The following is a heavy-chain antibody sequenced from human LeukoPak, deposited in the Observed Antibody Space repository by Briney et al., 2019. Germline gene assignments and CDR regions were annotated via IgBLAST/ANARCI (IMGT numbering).Heavy chain of an antibody. CDR2: IYYNRST. CDR3: ARDGWGY. J-gene: IGHJ4*02. V-gene: IGHV4-39*02. D-gene: IGHD6-19*01. CDR1: GDSVSSSNYY. Sequence: SETLSLTCTVSGDSVSSSNYYWGWIRQPPGKGLEWIGSIYYNRSTYHNPSLKSRVTISVDSSKNQFSLNLSSVTATDTAVYYCARDGWGYWGQGTLVTVSS.